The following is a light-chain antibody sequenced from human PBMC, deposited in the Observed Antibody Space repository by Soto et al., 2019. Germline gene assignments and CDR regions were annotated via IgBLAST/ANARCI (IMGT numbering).Light chain of an antibody. CDR3: QQPPYT. CDR1: QSISTY. CDR2: ATS. J-gene: IGKJ3*01. V-gene: IGKV1-39*01. Sequence: DIQMTQSPSSLSSSVGDRVTITCRASQSISTYLNWYQQKPGKAPKLLIYATSTLQSGVPSRFSGRDSGADFTLTIHNLQPEDFATYYCQQPPYTFGPGTKVDIK.